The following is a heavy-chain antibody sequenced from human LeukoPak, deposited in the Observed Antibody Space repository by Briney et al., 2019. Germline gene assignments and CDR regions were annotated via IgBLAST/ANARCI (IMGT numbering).Heavy chain of an antibody. CDR3: ARARRGSYLVDAFDI. Sequence: GGSLRLSCAASGFTFSSYSMNWVRQAPGKGLEGVSSISSSSSYIYYADSVKGRFTISRDNAKNSLYLQMNSLRAEDTAVYYCARARRGSYLVDAFDIWGQGTMVTVSS. D-gene: IGHD1-26*01. CDR2: ISSSSSYI. V-gene: IGHV3-21*01. CDR1: GFTFSSYS. J-gene: IGHJ3*02.